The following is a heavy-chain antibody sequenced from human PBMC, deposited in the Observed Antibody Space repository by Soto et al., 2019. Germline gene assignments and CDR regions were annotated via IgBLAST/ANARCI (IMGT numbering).Heavy chain of an antibody. CDR3: ARKSGVPAVDWYFDL. CDR1: GYSFTSYW. D-gene: IGHD2-2*01. CDR2: IDPSDSYT. V-gene: IGHV5-10-1*01. J-gene: IGHJ2*01. Sequence: GESLKISCKGSGYSFTSYWISWVRQMPGKGLEWMGRIDPSDSYTNYSPSFQGHVTISADKSISTAYLQWSSLKASDTAMYYCARKSGVPAVDWYFDLWGRGTLVTVSS.